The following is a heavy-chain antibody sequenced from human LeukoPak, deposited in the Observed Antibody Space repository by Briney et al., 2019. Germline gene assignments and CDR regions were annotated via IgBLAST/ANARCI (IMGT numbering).Heavy chain of an antibody. Sequence: VASVKVSCKASGGNFSNYAINWVRQAPGQGLEWMGWINPNSGGTNYAQKFQGRVTMTRDTSISTAYMELSRLRSDDTAVYYCAVLRHPITMIVVVEDYWGQGTLVTVSS. J-gene: IGHJ4*02. CDR2: INPNSGGT. CDR3: AVLRHPITMIVVVEDY. CDR1: GGNFSNYA. V-gene: IGHV1-2*02. D-gene: IGHD3-22*01.